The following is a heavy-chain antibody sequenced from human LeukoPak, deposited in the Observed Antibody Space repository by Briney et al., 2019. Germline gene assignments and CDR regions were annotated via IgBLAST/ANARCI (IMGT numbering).Heavy chain of an antibody. CDR3: ARAGRGHYYDSSGRRITFDY. V-gene: IGHV4-30-4*01. CDR2: IYYSGST. J-gene: IGHJ4*02. D-gene: IGHD3-22*01. CDR1: GGSISSGDYY. Sequence: PSQTLSLTCTVSGGSISSGDYYWSWIRQPPGKGLEWIGNIYYSGSTYYNPSLKSRVAISVDTSKNQFSLKLSSVTAADTAVYYCARAGRGHYYDSSGRRITFDYWGQGTLVTVSS.